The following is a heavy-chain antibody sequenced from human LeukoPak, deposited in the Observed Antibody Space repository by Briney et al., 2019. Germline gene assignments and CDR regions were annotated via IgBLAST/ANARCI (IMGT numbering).Heavy chain of an antibody. CDR2: INPKTGDA. CDR3: ARGYYGMDV. CDR1: GYTFTRQD. V-gene: IGHV1-2*02. Sequence: GASVKVSCKASGYTFTRQDLYWARQTPGQGLEWMGWINPKTGDADSAQNFQGRVTMTTDTSITTVYMELSSLTSDDTAVYYCARGYYGMDVWGQGTTATVSS. J-gene: IGHJ6*02.